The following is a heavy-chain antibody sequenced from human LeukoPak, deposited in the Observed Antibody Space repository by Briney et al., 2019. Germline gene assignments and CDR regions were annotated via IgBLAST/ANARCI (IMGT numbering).Heavy chain of an antibody. CDR1: GYTFTIYG. CDR2: ISAYNGNT. J-gene: IGHJ4*02. CDR3: AREAAVSGYYFYYFDY. Sequence: ASVKVSFKASGYTFTIYGISWVRQAPGQGLGWMGWISAYNGNTNYAQKLQGRVTMTTDTSTSTAYMELRSLRSDDTAVYYCAREAAVSGYYFYYFDYWGQGTLVTVSS. D-gene: IGHD3-22*01. V-gene: IGHV1-18*01.